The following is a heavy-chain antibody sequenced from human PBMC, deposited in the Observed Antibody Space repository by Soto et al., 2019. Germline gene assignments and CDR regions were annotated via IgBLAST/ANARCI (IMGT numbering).Heavy chain of an antibody. J-gene: IGHJ4*02. CDR1: GGSCSGYY. Sequence: QVQLQQWGAGLLKPSETLSLTCAVYGGSCSGYYWSWIRQPPGKGLEWIGEINHSGGTNYNPSLKSRVTISVDTSKNQFSLKLRSVTAADTAVYYCARGGYSGLSYWGQGTLVTVSS. V-gene: IGHV4-34*01. CDR2: INHSGGT. D-gene: IGHD6-13*01. CDR3: ARGGYSGLSY.